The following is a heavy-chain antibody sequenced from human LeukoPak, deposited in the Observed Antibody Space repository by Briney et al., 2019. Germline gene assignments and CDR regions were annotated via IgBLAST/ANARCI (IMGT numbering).Heavy chain of an antibody. J-gene: IGHJ3*02. V-gene: IGHV1-8*03. Sequence: ASVKVSCKASGYTFTSYDINWVRQATGQGLEWMGWMNPNSGNTGYAQKFQGRVTITRNTSISTAYMELSSLRSGDTAVYYCARDGGENPAAFDIWGQGTMVTVSS. CDR2: MNPNSGNT. D-gene: IGHD3-10*01. CDR3: ARDGGENPAAFDI. CDR1: GYTFTSYD.